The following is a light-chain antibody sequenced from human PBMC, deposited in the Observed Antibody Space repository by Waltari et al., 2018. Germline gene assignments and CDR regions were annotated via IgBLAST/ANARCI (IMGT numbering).Light chain of an antibody. J-gene: IGLJ3*02. CDR3: SSFTSSSTWV. CDR2: DVN. CDR1: SSDVCGYNY. V-gene: IGLV2-14*01. Sequence: QSALTQPASVSGSPGQSITISCTGTSSDVCGYNYVSWYQQHPGKAPKLMIYDVNNRPSGVSNRFSGSKSGNTASLTISGLQAEDEADYYCSSFTSSSTWVFGGGTKLTVL.